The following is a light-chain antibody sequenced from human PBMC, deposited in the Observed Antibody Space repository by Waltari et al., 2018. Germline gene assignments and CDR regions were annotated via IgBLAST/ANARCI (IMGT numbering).Light chain of an antibody. CDR2: TIT. Sequence: DIELTQSPSSLSASVGDRVTITCRASQVITRWLAWYQQKPGKAPKSLISTITTLQTGVPSRFSGSGSGTEFTHTISSLQPEDFATYYCQQYTSYPLTFGGGTKVEIK. J-gene: IGKJ4*01. V-gene: IGKV1D-16*01. CDR3: QQYTSYPLT. CDR1: QVITRW.